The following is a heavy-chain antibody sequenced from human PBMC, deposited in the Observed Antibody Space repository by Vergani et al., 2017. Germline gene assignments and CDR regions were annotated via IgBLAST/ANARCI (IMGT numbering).Heavy chain of an antibody. CDR2: FDPEDGET. CDR3: ATVKGQQWRVLHDAFDI. J-gene: IGHJ3*02. D-gene: IGHD6-19*01. CDR1: GYTLTELS. V-gene: IGHV1-24*01. Sequence: QVQLVQSGAEVKKPGASVKVSCKVSGYTLTELSMHWVRPAPGKGLEWMGGFDPEDGETIYAQKFQGRVTMTEDTSTDTAYMELSSLRSEDTAVYYCATVKGQQWRVLHDAFDIWGQGTMVTVSS.